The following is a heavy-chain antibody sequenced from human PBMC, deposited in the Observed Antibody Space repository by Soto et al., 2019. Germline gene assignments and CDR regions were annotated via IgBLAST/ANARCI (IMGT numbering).Heavy chain of an antibody. V-gene: IGHV3-48*02. Sequence: GGSLRLSCAASGFTFSSYSMNWVRQAPGKGLEWVSYISSSSSTIYYADSVKGRFTISRDNAKNSLYLQMNSLRDEDTAVYYCARESDFWSGYYTIFGAPASRLFDYWGQGTLVTVSS. J-gene: IGHJ4*02. D-gene: IGHD3-3*01. CDR1: GFTFSSYS. CDR3: ARESDFWSGYYTIFGAPASRLFDY. CDR2: ISSSSSTI.